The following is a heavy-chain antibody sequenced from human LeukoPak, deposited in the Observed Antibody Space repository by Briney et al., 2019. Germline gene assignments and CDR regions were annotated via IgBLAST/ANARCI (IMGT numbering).Heavy chain of an antibody. D-gene: IGHD2-15*01. CDR2: IYKIGNT. V-gene: IGHV3-66*01. CDR3: ARGLVVGSTGVWAFDI. CDR1: GFTVSNNY. J-gene: IGHJ3*02. Sequence: GGSLRLSCAASGFTVSNNYMTWVRQAPGKGLEWVSVIYKIGNTFYADFVKGRFTTSRDNFKNTLYLQMNSQRARDTAEYYCARGLVVGSTGVWAFDIRGQGTMVTVSS.